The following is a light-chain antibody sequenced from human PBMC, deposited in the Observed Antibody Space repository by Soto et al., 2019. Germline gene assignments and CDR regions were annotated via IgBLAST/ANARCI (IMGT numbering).Light chain of an antibody. J-gene: IGKJ2*01. CDR1: QSVSSN. CDR2: GAS. V-gene: IGKV3-15*01. Sequence: EIVMTQSPATLSVSPGERATLSCRASQSVSSNLAWYQQKPGQAPRLLIYGASTRATGIPARFSGSRSGTEFTLTISSLQSEDFADYYCQQYNNWPSLTFGQGTKLEIK. CDR3: QQYNNWPSLT.